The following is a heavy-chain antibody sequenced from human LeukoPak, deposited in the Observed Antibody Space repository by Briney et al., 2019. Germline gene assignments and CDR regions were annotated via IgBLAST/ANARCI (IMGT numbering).Heavy chain of an antibody. J-gene: IGHJ4*02. V-gene: IGHV4-34*01. CDR1: GGSFSGYY. D-gene: IGHD3-16*02. CDR2: INHSGST. Sequence: PSETLSLTCAVYGGSFSGYYWSWIRQPPGKGLEWIGEINHSGSTNYNPSLKSRVTISVDTSKNQFSLKLSSVTAADTAVYYCARGLTLYDYVLGSYRYFFDYWGQGTLVTVSS. CDR3: ARGLTLYDYVLGSYRYFFDY.